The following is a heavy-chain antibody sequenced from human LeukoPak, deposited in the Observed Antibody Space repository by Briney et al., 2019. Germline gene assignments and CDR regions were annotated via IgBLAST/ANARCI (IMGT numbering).Heavy chain of an antibody. CDR1: GGPISNYY. D-gene: IGHD4-17*01. Sequence: SETLSLTCTVSGGPISNYYWSWVRQPPGKGLEWIGYIYYSGSTNYNPSLKSRVTISVDTSKNQFSLKLSSVTAADTAVYYCARDNDYGDYVGGNWFDPWGQGTLVTVSS. CDR2: IYYSGST. J-gene: IGHJ5*02. CDR3: ARDNDYGDYVGGNWFDP. V-gene: IGHV4-59*01.